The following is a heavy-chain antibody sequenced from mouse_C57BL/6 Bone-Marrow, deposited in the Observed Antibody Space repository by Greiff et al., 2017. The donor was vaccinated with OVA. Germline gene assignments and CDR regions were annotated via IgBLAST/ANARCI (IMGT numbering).Heavy chain of an antibody. J-gene: IGHJ2*01. CDR1: GFTFSSYT. D-gene: IGHD3-2*02. CDR3: ARHPDSSGYLDY. V-gene: IGHV5-9*01. CDR2: ISGGGGNT. Sequence: EVQRVESGGGLVKPGGSLKLSCAASGFTFSSYTMSWVRQTPEKRLEWVATISGGGGNTYYPDSVKGRFTISRDNDKNTLYLQMSSLRSEDTALYYCARHPDSSGYLDYWGQGTTLTVSS.